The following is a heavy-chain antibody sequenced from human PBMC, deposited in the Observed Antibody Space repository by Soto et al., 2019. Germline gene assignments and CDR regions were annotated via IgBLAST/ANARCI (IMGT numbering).Heavy chain of an antibody. D-gene: IGHD3-10*01. Sequence: QVQLVESGGGVVQPGRSLRLSCAASGFTFSSYGMHWVRQAPGKGLEWVAVISYDGSNKYYADSVKGRFTISRDNSKNTLYLQMNSLRAEDTAVYYCAKDSPMGLDYWGQGTLVTVSS. CDR2: ISYDGSNK. V-gene: IGHV3-30*18. J-gene: IGHJ4*02. CDR1: GFTFSSYG. CDR3: AKDSPMGLDY.